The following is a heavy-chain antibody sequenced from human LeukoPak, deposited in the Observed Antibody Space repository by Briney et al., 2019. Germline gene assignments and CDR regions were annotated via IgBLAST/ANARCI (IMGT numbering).Heavy chain of an antibody. J-gene: IGHJ4*02. Sequence: PSQTLSLTCTVSGGSINSGYYWSWLRQHPGRGLEWIGYIYYSGSTYYNPSLKSRVTISVDTSKNQFSLKLSSVTAADTAVYYCARYADYYGSGNYYFDYWGQGTLVTVSS. D-gene: IGHD3-10*01. CDR1: GGSINSGYY. CDR2: IYYSGST. CDR3: ARYADYYGSGNYYFDY. V-gene: IGHV4-30-4*08.